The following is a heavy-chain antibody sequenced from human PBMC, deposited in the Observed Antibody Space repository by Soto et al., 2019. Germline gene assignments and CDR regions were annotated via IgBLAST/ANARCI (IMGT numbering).Heavy chain of an antibody. CDR3: ARVNYYDFWSGYYLDY. CDR2: IYYSGST. J-gene: IGHJ4*02. Sequence: QVQLQESGPGLVKPSETLSLTCTVSGGSISSYYWSWIRQPPGKGLEWIGYIYYSGSTNYNPSLKSRVPISVDTSKNQFSLKLSSVTAADTAVYYCARVNYYDFWSGYYLDYWGQGTLVTVSS. V-gene: IGHV4-59*01. D-gene: IGHD3-3*01. CDR1: GGSISSYY.